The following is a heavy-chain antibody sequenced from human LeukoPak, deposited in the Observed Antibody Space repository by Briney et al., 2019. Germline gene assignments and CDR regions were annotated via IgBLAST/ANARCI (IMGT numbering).Heavy chain of an antibody. CDR1: GFTFNNYA. D-gene: IGHD2-2*01. CDR2: ISNSGCAT. CDR3: AKAPPAATKYFYGMDV. Sequence: GGSLRLSCAASGFTFNNYAMSLVDQAPGKGLEGVSAISNSGCATYYADSVKGRSTISRDNSKNPLFLHMTSLRVEDTAVYYCAKAPPAATKYFYGMDVWGQGTTVTVSS. V-gene: IGHV3-23*01. J-gene: IGHJ6*02.